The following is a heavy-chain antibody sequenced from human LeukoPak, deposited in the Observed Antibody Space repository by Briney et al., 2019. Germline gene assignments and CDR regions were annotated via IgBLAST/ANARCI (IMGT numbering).Heavy chain of an antibody. V-gene: IGHV1-2*02. CDR2: INPNSGGT. CDR3: TWGYSSSSTSDY. Sequence: ASVKVSCKASGYTFTGYYMHWVRQAPGQGLEWMGWINPNSGGTNYAQKFQGRVTMTRDTSISTAYMELSRLRSDDTAVYYCTWGYSSSSTSDYWGQGTLVTVSS. J-gene: IGHJ4*02. CDR1: GYTFTGYY. D-gene: IGHD6-6*01.